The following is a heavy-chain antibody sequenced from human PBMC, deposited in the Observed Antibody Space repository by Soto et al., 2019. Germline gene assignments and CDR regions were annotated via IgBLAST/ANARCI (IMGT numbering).Heavy chain of an antibody. Sequence: PTQTLTLTCTFSGISVSTSGMCVSWILQPPGKALEWIAPIDWDDDKYYSTSLKTRLTISKDTSKNQVVLTMTNMDPVYTATYYCERISYSSSGDYYYVISVWAQGSTDPVSS. D-gene: IGHD6-6*01. J-gene: IGHJ6*02. CDR1: GISVSTSGMC. CDR3: ERISYSSSGDYYYVISV. CDR2: IDWDDDK. V-gene: IGHV2-70*01.